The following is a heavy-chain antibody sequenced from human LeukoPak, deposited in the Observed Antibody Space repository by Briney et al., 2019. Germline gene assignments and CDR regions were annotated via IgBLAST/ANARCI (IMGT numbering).Heavy chain of an antibody. Sequence: PSETLSLTCTVSGGSISSSSYYWGWIRQPPGKGLEWIGSIYYSGSTYYNPPLKSRVTISVGTSKNQFSLKLSSVTAADTAVYYCATSLIAADHAFDIWGQGTMVTVSS. CDR3: ATSLIAADHAFDI. V-gene: IGHV4-39*01. D-gene: IGHD6-13*01. CDR1: GGSISSSSYY. CDR2: IYYSGST. J-gene: IGHJ3*02.